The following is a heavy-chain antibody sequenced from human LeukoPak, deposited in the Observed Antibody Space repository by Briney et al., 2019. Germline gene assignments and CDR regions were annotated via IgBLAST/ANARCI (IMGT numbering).Heavy chain of an antibody. CDR3: ARAYYSNYVDGMDV. D-gene: IGHD4-11*01. Sequence: PSQTLSLTCTVSGGSISSGSDYWSWIRQPAGKGLEWIGRIYTSGSTNYNPSLKSRVTISVDTSKNQFSLKLSSVTAADTAVYYCARAYYSNYVDGMDVWGQGTTVTVSS. CDR2: IYTSGST. J-gene: IGHJ6*02. CDR1: GGSISSGSDY. V-gene: IGHV4-61*02.